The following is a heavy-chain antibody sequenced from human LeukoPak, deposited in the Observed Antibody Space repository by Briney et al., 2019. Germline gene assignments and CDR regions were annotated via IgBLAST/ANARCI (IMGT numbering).Heavy chain of an antibody. Sequence: GGTLRLSCAASGFTFSSYAMSWVRQAPGKGLEWVSGISGIGGRTYYADSVRGRFTISRDNAKNSLYLQMNSLRAEDTAVYYCARDLTDPPYYYYYIDVWGKGTTVTISS. CDR2: ISGIGGRT. CDR1: GFTFSSYA. J-gene: IGHJ6*03. CDR3: ARDLTDPPYYYYYIDV. V-gene: IGHV3-23*01.